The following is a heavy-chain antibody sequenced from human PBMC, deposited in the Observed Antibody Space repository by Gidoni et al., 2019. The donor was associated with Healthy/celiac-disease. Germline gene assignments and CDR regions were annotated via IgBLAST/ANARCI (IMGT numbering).Heavy chain of an antibody. V-gene: IGHV4-34*01. J-gene: IGHJ6*02. CDR3: ARGVVVVPAAFNGMDV. D-gene: IGHD2-2*01. Sequence: VQLLQWGAVLLKPSETLSLTCAVYGGSFSGYYWSWIRQPPGKGLEWIGEINHSGSTNYNPSLKSRVTISVDTSKNQFSLKLSSVTAADTAVYYCARGVVVVPAAFNGMDVWGQGTTVTVSS. CDR2: INHSGST. CDR1: GGSFSGYY.